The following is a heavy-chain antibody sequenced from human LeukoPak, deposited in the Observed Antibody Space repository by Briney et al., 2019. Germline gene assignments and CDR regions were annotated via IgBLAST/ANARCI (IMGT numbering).Heavy chain of an antibody. Sequence: SETLSLTCAVYGGSFSGYYWSWIRQPPGEGLEWIGDINQSGRTNYNPSLKSRVIISVDTSKNQFSLTLLSVTAADTAVYYCASSDPFSSTWNPAYSFDYWDQGTLVTVSS. CDR1: GGSFSGYY. CDR3: ASSDPFSSTWNPAYSFDY. V-gene: IGHV4-34*01. J-gene: IGHJ4*02. CDR2: INQSGRT. D-gene: IGHD6-13*01.